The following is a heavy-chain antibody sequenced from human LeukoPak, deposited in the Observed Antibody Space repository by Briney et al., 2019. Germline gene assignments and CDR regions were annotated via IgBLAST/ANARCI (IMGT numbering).Heavy chain of an antibody. CDR2: INSDGSST. J-gene: IGHJ5*02. Sequence: GGSLRLSCAASGFTFSSYWMHWVRQAPGKGLVWVSRINSDGSSTIYADSVKGGFTIYRDNAKNRLYVQMKRLRDEDTAVYYCARDPPIVVVPAAIDWNWFDPWGQGTLVTVSS. V-gene: IGHV3-74*01. CDR1: GFTFSSYW. CDR3: ARDPPIVVVPAAIDWNWFDP. D-gene: IGHD2-2*01.